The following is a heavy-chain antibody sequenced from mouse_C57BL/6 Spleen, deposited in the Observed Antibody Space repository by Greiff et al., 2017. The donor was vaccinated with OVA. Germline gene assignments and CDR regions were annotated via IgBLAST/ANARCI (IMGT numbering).Heavy chain of an antibody. CDR3: ARSPVVATRAMDY. CDR2: IDPSDSYT. J-gene: IGHJ4*01. CDR1: GYTFTSYW. D-gene: IGHD1-1*01. Sequence: QVQLKQPGAELVMPGASVKLSCKASGYTFTSYWMHWVKQRPGQGLEWIGEIDPSDSYTNYNQKFKGKSTLTVDKSSSTAYMQLSSLTSEDSAVYYCARSPVVATRAMDYWGQGTSVTVSS. V-gene: IGHV1-69*01.